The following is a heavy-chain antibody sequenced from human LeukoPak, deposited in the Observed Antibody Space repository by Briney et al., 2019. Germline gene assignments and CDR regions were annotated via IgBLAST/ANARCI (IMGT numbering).Heavy chain of an antibody. V-gene: IGHV4-59*01. CDR2: IYYSGST. Sequence: SETLSLTCTVSGGSISSYYWSWIRQPPGKGLEWIGYIYYSGSTNYNPSLKSRVTISVDTSKNQFSLKLSSVTAADTAVYYFARDAISGYDFDWFDPWGQGTLVTVSS. CDR1: GGSISSYY. CDR3: ARDAISGYDFDWFDP. D-gene: IGHD5-12*01. J-gene: IGHJ5*02.